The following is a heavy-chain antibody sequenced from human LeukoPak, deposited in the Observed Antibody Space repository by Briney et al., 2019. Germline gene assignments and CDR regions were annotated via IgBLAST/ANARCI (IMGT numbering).Heavy chain of an antibody. V-gene: IGHV3-48*04. J-gene: IGHJ6*02. Sequence: GGSLRLSCAASGFTFSTYSMNWVRQAPGKGLEWVSYINSSSSTIFYADSVKGRFTISRDDAKNSLYLQMNSLSAEDTAVYYCARGVKVRGVNYYGMDVWGQGTTVTVSS. CDR2: INSSSSTI. CDR1: GFTFSTYS. CDR3: ARGVKVRGVNYYGMDV. D-gene: IGHD3-10*01.